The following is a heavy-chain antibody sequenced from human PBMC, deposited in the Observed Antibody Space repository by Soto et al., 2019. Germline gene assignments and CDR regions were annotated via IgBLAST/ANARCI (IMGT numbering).Heavy chain of an antibody. V-gene: IGHV1-3*01. CDR3: ARESEYYEFWSGYPY. CDR1: GYTFTNHA. J-gene: IGHJ4*02. Sequence: QVQLVQSGAEVKKPGASVKVSCKASGYTFTNHAIHWVRQAPGQRLEWMGWINAGNGNTKYSQKFQGRVTITRDTSASTAYMELSILRSEDRAVYYCARESEYYEFWSGYPYWGQGTLVTVSS. CDR2: INAGNGNT. D-gene: IGHD3-3*01.